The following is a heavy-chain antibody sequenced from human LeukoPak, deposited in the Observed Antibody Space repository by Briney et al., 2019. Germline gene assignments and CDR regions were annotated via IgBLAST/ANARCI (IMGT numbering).Heavy chain of an antibody. CDR3: ASVVVVAANDAFDI. CDR2: IRSDGSIK. Sequence: GGSLRLSCAASGFTFSSYGIHWVRQAPGKGLEWVAFIRSDGSIKYYADSVKGRFTISRDNSKNTLYLEINSLRADDTAVYYCASVVVVAANDAFDIWGQGTMVTVSS. J-gene: IGHJ3*02. D-gene: IGHD2-15*01. V-gene: IGHV3-30*02. CDR1: GFTFSSYG.